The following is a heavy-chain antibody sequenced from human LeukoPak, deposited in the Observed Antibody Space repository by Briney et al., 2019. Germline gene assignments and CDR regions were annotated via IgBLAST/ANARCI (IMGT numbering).Heavy chain of an antibody. D-gene: IGHD6-19*01. CDR1: GGSISSSSYY. CDR3: ARQRTAVAGTRGLDY. CDR2: IYYSGST. J-gene: IGHJ4*02. Sequence: SETLSLTCTVSGGSISSSSYYWGWIRQPPGKGLEWIGSIYYSGSTYYNPSLKSRVTISVDTSKNQFSLKLSSVTAADTAVYYCARQRTAVAGTRGLDYWGQGTLVTVSS. V-gene: IGHV4-39*01.